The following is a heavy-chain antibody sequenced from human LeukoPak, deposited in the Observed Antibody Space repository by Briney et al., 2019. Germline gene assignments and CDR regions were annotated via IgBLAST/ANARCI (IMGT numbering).Heavy chain of an antibody. D-gene: IGHD3-3*01. CDR1: GFTFSSYG. V-gene: IGHV3-33*01. CDR2: IWYDGSNK. CDR3: ARDYDFWSGYQLYFDY. J-gene: IGHJ4*02. Sequence: PGGSLRLSCAASGFTFSSYGMHWVRQAPGKGLEWVAVIWYDGSNKYYAGSVKGRFTISRDNSKNTLYLQMNSLRAEDTAVYYCARDYDFWSGYQLYFDYWGQGTLVTVSS.